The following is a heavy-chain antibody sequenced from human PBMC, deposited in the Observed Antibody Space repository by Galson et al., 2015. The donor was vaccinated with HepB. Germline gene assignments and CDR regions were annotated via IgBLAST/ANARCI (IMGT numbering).Heavy chain of an antibody. CDR3: ARGSPGDYDFWSGSHDS. CDR2: MYSSGST. J-gene: IGHJ4*02. V-gene: IGHV4-39*07. Sequence: ETLSLTCTVSGGSISSTTYYWAWIRQPPGKGLEWLGSMYSSGSTYYNPSLKSRATMSADTSKNQFSLRLRSVTAADTAVYYCARGSPGDYDFWSGSHDSWGQGTLVAVSS. CDR1: GGSISSTTYY. D-gene: IGHD3-3*01.